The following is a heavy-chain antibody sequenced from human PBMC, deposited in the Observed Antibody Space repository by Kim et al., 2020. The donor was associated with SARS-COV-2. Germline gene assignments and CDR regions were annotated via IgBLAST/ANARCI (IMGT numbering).Heavy chain of an antibody. D-gene: IGHD1-26*01. CDR1: GFTVSSKY. V-gene: IGHV3-66*01. CDR3: TRDGGLYSGSYYDFAY. Sequence: GGSLRLSCAASGFTVSSKYMSWVRQSPGKGLEWLSVIYTSGSTYYADSVKGRFTISRDSSKNTLYLQMNSLRAEDTAVYYCTRDGGLYSGSYYDFAYWGQGTLVTVSS. CDR2: IYTSGST. J-gene: IGHJ4*02.